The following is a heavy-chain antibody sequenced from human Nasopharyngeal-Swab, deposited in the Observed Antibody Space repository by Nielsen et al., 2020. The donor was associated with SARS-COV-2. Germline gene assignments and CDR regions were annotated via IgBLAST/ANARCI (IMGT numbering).Heavy chain of an antibody. V-gene: IGHV4-59*01. Sequence: ETLSSTCPVPGNSIRNYSWNWIRQPPGKGLAWIGYIYDSGNTNYNSSLKSRVTISVDTSKNQFSLKLSSVTAADTAVYYCARAQDFWSPFDYWGQGALVTVSS. CDR3: ARAQDFWSPFDY. D-gene: IGHD3-3*01. CDR1: GNSIRNYS. CDR2: IYDSGNT. J-gene: IGHJ4*02.